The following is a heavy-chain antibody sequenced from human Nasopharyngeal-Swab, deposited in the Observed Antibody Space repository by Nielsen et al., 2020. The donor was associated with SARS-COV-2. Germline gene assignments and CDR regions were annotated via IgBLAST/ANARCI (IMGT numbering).Heavy chain of an antibody. CDR1: GFTFSSYA. J-gene: IGHJ4*02. D-gene: IGHD3-10*01. V-gene: IGHV3-23*01. Sequence: GESLKISCAVPGFTFSSYAMSWVRQAPGKGLEWVSVVSGSGGSTYYADSVKGRFTISRDNSKNTLYLQMNSLRVEDTAVYYCAKVPEKYYYGSGRGYFDYWGQGTLVTVSS. CDR3: AKVPEKYYYGSGRGYFDY. CDR2: VSGSGGST.